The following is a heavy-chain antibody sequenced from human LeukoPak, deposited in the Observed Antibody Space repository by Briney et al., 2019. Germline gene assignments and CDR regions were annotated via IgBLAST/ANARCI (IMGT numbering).Heavy chain of an antibody. CDR3: ARVGYSGYDSRPVFDH. Sequence: GASVTVSCTASGYTFTSYAIHWVRQAPGQRLEWMGWVNAGNDNTKYSQKFQGRVTITRDTSASTAYMELSNLRSEDTAVYYCARVGYSGYDSRPVFDHWGQGTLVTVSS. J-gene: IGHJ4*02. V-gene: IGHV1-3*01. D-gene: IGHD5-12*01. CDR2: VNAGNDNT. CDR1: GYTFTSYA.